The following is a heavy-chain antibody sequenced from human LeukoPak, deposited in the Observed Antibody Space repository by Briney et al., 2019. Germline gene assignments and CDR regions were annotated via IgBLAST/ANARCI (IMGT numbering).Heavy chain of an antibody. CDR3: AKDPYSSGWYRLGS. Sequence: GGSLRLSCAASGFTFSSYAMSWVRQAPGKWLEWVSGISGSGGSTYYADSVKGRFTISRDNSMNTLYLQMNSLRADDTAVYYCAKDPYSSGWYRLGSWGQGTLVTVSS. D-gene: IGHD6-19*01. CDR2: ISGSGGST. CDR1: GFTFSSYA. V-gene: IGHV3-23*01. J-gene: IGHJ5*02.